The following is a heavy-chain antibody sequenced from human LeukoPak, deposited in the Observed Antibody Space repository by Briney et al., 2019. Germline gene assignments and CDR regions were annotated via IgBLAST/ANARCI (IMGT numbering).Heavy chain of an antibody. J-gene: IGHJ4*02. CDR3: ARGVYCGGDCYSSY. D-gene: IGHD2-21*02. CDR1: GGTFSSYA. CDR2: IIPIFGTA. V-gene: IGHV1-69*06. Sequence: ASVEVSCKASGGTFSSYAISWVRQAPGQGLEWMGGIIPIFGTANYAQKFQGRVTITADKSTSTAYMELSSLRSEDTAVYYCARGVYCGGDCYSSYWGQGTLVTVSS.